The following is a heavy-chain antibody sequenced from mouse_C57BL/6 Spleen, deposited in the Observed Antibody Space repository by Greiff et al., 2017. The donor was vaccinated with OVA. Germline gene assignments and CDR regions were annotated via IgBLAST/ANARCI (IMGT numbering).Heavy chain of an antibody. V-gene: IGHV1-82*01. CDR2: IYPGDGDT. CDR1: GYAFSSSW. J-gene: IGHJ3*01. Sequence: QVQLKESGPELVKPGASVKISCKASGYAFSSSWMNWVKQRPGKGLEWIGRIYPGDGDTNYNGKFKGKATLTADKSSSTAYMQLSSLTSEDSAVYFCASLYYGSSYVLAYWGQGTLVTVSA. D-gene: IGHD1-1*01. CDR3: ASLYYGSSYVLAY.